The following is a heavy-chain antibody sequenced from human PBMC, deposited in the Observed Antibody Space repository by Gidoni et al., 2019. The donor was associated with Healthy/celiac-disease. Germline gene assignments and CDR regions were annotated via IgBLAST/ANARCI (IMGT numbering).Heavy chain of an antibody. J-gene: IGHJ6*02. V-gene: IGHV3-15*01. Sequence: EVQLVESGGGLVKPGGSLRLSCAASGVPCSNAWMSWVRQAPGKGLEWVGRIKSKTDGGTTDYAAPVKGRFTISRDDSKNTLYLQMNSLKTEDTAVYYCTTGRRGSGRPYYYYGMDVWGQGTTVTVSS. CDR3: TTGRRGSGRPYYYYGMDV. CDR1: GVPCSNAW. D-gene: IGHD3-10*01. CDR2: IKSKTDGGTT.